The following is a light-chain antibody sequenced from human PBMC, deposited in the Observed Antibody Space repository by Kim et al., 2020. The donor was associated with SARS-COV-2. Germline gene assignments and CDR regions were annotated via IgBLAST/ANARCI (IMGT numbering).Light chain of an antibody. CDR1: SGHSNYV. CDR3: QTWGTGIHV. J-gene: IGLJ1*01. CDR2: VNSDGIH. Sequence: QPVLTQSPSASASLGASVKLTCTLSSGHSNYVIAWHQQQPEKGPRYLMKVNSDGIHTKGDGIPDRFSGSSSGAEYYLTISNLQSEDEADYYCQTWGTGIHVFGTGTKVTVL. V-gene: IGLV4-69*01.